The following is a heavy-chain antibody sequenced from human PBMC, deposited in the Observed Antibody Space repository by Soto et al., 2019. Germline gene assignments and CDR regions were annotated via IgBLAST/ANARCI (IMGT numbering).Heavy chain of an antibody. CDR2: IHYAGSS. CDR1: GGSISSYY. CDR3: ARDRYPVGGRHKDFPDY. J-gene: IGHJ4*02. V-gene: IGHV4-59*12. D-gene: IGHD1-26*01. Sequence: SETLSLTCTVSGGSISSYYWSWIRQPPGKGLEWIGYIHYAGSSNYNPSLKNRVSISVDTSKNQLSLKLSSVTAADTAVYYCARDRYPVGGRHKDFPDYWGQGTLVTAPQ.